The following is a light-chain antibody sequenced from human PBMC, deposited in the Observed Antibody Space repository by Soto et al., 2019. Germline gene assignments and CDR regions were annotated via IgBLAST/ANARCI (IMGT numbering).Light chain of an antibody. J-gene: IGKJ5*01. CDR3: QQYGSSPLIT. V-gene: IGKV3-15*01. Sequence: EIVMTQSPATLSVSPGERATVSCRAGQSLNYNLAWYQQKPGQAPRLLIYGASARATGVPARFSGSGSETEFTLTISRLEPEDFAVYYCQQYGSSPLITFGQGTRLEIK. CDR2: GAS. CDR1: QSLNYN.